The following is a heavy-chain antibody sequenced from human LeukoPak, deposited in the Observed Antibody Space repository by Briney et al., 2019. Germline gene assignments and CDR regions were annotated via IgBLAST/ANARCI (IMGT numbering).Heavy chain of an antibody. CDR1: GYTFTGYY. CDR2: INPYGGGT. CDR3: ARDSYSGSYYY. J-gene: IGHJ4*02. D-gene: IGHD1-26*01. V-gene: IGHV1-2*02. Sequence: ASVKVSCKASGYTFTGYYMHWVRQAPGQGLEWMGWINPYGGGTNYAQQFQGRVTMTSDTSISTAYMGLSSLRSDDTAVYYCARDSYSGSYYYWGQGTLVTVSS.